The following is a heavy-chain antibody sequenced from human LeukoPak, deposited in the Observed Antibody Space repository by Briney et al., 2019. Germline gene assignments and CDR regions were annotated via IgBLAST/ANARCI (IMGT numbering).Heavy chain of an antibody. D-gene: IGHD1-26*01. Sequence: PGGSLRLSCAASGFTFSGYSMNWVRQAPGKGLEWVSSISSSSSYIYYADSVKGRFTISRDNAKNSLYLQMNSLRAEDTAVYYCATPYSGSYDYYFDYWGQGTLVTVSS. CDR3: ATPYSGSYDYYFDY. CDR2: ISSSSSYI. V-gene: IGHV3-21*01. J-gene: IGHJ4*02. CDR1: GFTFSGYS.